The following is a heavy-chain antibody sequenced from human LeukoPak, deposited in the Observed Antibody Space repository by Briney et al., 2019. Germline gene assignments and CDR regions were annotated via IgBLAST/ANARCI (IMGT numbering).Heavy chain of an antibody. CDR3: AKERGIGGTNTFDN. CDR2: IYSSGDT. J-gene: IGHJ4*02. CDR1: GGSISSHY. V-gene: IGHV4-4*07. D-gene: IGHD1-1*01. Sequence: KPSETLSLTCTVSGGSISSHYWIWIRQPAGKGLEWIGRIYSSGDTNYNPSLTSRVTMSVDTSKNQFSLKLSSVTAADTAVYYCAKERGIGGTNTFDNWGQGTLVTVSS.